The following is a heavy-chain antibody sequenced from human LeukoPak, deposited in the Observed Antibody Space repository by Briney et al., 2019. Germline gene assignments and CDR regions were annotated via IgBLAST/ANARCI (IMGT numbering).Heavy chain of an antibody. Sequence: SVKVSCKASGGTFSSYAISWVRQAPGQGLEWMGGIIPIFGTANYAQKFQGRVTITTDESTSTAYMELSSLRSGDTAVYYCARDSRQEGIAVAGGDAVDIWGQGTMVTVSS. D-gene: IGHD6-19*01. CDR1: GGTFSSYA. CDR3: ARDSRQEGIAVAGGDAVDI. CDR2: IIPIFGTA. J-gene: IGHJ3*02. V-gene: IGHV1-69*05.